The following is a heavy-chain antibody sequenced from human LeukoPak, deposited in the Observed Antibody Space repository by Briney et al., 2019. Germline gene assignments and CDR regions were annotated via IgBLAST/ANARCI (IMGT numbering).Heavy chain of an antibody. CDR3: ARGGLGGNYYDSSGYPLPGAFDAFDI. V-gene: IGHV1-69*13. Sequence: SVKVSCKASGGTFSSYAISWVRQAPGQGLEWMGGIIPIFGTANYAQKFQGRVTITADESTSTAYMELSSLRSEDTAVYYCARGGLGGNYYDSSGYPLPGAFDAFDIWGQGTMVTVSS. D-gene: IGHD3-22*01. CDR2: IIPIFGTA. CDR1: GGTFSSYA. J-gene: IGHJ3*02.